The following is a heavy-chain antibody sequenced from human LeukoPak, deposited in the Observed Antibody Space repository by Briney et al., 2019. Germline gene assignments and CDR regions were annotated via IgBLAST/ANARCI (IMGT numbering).Heavy chain of an antibody. J-gene: IGHJ4*02. V-gene: IGHV4-34*01. D-gene: IGHD4-17*01. CDR1: GVYFDDYY. CDR3: TRMTTGHDY. Sequence: PSETLSLTYAVSGVYFDDYYWAWVRQTPGKGLEWIGEINHSGYTNDSPSLKSRVTLSIDTSRKQFSLNLRSVTVADAGTYYCTRMTTGHDYWGQGTLVTVSS. CDR2: INHSGYT.